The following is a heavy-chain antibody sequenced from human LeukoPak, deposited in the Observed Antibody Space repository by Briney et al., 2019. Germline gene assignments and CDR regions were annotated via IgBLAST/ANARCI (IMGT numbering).Heavy chain of an antibody. J-gene: IGHJ4*02. Sequence: SKTLSLTCTVSGGSISSYYWSWIRQPPGKGLEWIGYIYYSGSTNYNPSLKSRVTISVDTSKNQFSLKLSSVTAADTAVYYCARHRRIRAPFDYWGQGTLVTVSS. CDR3: ARHRRIRAPFDY. CDR2: IYYSGST. CDR1: GGSISSYY. D-gene: IGHD2-15*01. V-gene: IGHV4-59*08.